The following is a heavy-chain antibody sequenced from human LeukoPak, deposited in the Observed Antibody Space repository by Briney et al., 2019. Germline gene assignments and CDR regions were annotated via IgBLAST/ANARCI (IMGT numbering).Heavy chain of an antibody. V-gene: IGHV4-31*11. CDR1: GGSFSSYGLY. CDR3: ARHSPRRVVPGATLDY. Sequence: ASETLSLTCAVSGGSFSSYGLYWGWIRQHPGKGLEWIAYIRYTGTTYYNPSLKSRATLSVDTSKNRFALKQSAVTAAATAFYYCARHSPRRVVPGATLDYWGPGTLVTVSS. D-gene: IGHD2-2*01. J-gene: IGHJ4*02. CDR2: IRYTGTT.